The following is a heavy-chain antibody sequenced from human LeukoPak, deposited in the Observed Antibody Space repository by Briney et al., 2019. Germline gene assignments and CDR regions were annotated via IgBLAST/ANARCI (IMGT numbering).Heavy chain of an antibody. CDR1: GFTFSSYA. Sequence: PGRSLRLSCAASGFTFSSYAMHWVRQAPGKGLEWVAVISYDGSNKYYADSVKGRFTISRDNSKNTLYLQMNSLRAEDTAVYYCAKDRMVYAIWGQGTLVTVSS. J-gene: IGHJ4*02. V-gene: IGHV3-30-3*01. CDR2: ISYDGSNK. D-gene: IGHD2-8*01. CDR3: AKDRMVYAI.